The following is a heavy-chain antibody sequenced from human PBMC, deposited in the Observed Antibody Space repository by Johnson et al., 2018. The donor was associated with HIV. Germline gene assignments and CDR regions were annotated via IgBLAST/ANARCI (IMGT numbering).Heavy chain of an antibody. CDR1: GFTFSNYD. J-gene: IGHJ3*02. Sequence: VQLVESGGGLVQPGWSLRLSCAASGFTFSNYDMHWVRQATGKGLEWVSAIGTAGDTYYPGSVKGRFTISRGNAKNSLYLQMNSLRAGDTAVYYCARDSVLAAPGPFDIWGQGTMVTVSS. D-gene: IGHD5/OR15-5a*01. CDR2: IGTAGDT. CDR3: ARDSVLAAPGPFDI. V-gene: IGHV3-13*01.